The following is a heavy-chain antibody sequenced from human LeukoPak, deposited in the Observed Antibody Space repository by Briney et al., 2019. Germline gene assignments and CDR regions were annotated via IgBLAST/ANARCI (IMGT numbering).Heavy chain of an antibody. CDR1: GGSISSGSYY. CDR2: IYYSGST. J-gene: IGHJ4*02. D-gene: IGHD2-15*01. CDR3: ARVVVTYYFDY. Sequence: SETLSLTCTVSGGSISSGSYYWGWIRQPPGKGLEWIGSIYYSGSTYYNPSLKSRVTISVDTSKNQFSLKLSSVTAADTAVYYCARVVVTYYFDYWGQGTLVTVSS. V-gene: IGHV4-39*01.